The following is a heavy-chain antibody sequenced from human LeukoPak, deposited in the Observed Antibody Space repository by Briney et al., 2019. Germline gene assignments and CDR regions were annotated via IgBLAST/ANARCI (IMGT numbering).Heavy chain of an antibody. V-gene: IGHV4-59*01. CDR1: GVSISSYY. Sequence: PSETLSLTCTVSGVSISSYYWTWIRQPPGKGLEWIGYIYYSGSTNYNPSLKSRVTISVGTSKNQFSLKLSSVTAADTGVYYCARAEGDSSGYYYGRYYYYYYMDVWGKGTTVTVSS. J-gene: IGHJ6*03. CDR3: ARAEGDSSGYYYGRYYYYYYMDV. D-gene: IGHD3-22*01. CDR2: IYYSGST.